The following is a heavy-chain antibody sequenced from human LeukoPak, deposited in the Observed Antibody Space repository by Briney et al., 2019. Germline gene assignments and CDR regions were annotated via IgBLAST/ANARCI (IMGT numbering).Heavy chain of an antibody. V-gene: IGHV3-30*03. CDR2: ISYDGSNK. J-gene: IGHJ6*02. CDR1: GFTFSSYG. D-gene: IGHD6-13*01. Sequence: GRSLRLSCAASGFTFSSYGMHWVRQAPGKGLEWVAVISYDGSNKYYADSVKGRFTISRDNSKNTLYLQMNSLRAEDTAVYYCAREGIAAAGTSDYYYYYGMDVWGQGTTVTVSS. CDR3: AREGIAAAGTSDYYYYYGMDV.